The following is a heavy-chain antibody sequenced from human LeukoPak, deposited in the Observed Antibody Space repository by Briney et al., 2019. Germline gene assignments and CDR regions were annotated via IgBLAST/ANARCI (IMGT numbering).Heavy chain of an antibody. CDR2: IKSKTDGGTT. Sequence: GGSLRLSCAASGFTFSNAWMSWVRQAPGKGLEWVGRIKSKTDGGTTDYAAPVKGRFTISRDDSKNTLYLQMNSLKTEDTAVYYCTTRLYYYDSSGYSSPFFDYWGQGTLVTVSS. CDR1: GFTFSNAW. J-gene: IGHJ4*02. V-gene: IGHV3-15*01. D-gene: IGHD3-22*01. CDR3: TTRLYYYDSSGYSSPFFDY.